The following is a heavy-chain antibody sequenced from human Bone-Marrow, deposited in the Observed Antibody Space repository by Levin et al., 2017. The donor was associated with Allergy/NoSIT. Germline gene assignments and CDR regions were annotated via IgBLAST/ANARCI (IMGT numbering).Heavy chain of an antibody. J-gene: IGHJ4*02. CDR3: ARESTPGFDY. D-gene: IGHD1-14*01. Sequence: SCAASGFTFSSYEMNWVRQAPGKGLEWVSYISSSGSTTYYADSVKGRFTISRDNAKNSLYLEMNSLRAEDTAVYRCARESTPGFDYWGQGTLVTVSS. V-gene: IGHV3-48*03. CDR2: ISSSGSTT. CDR1: GFTFSSYE.